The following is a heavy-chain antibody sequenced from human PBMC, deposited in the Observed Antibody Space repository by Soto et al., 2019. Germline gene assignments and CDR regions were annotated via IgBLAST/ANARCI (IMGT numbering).Heavy chain of an antibody. J-gene: IGHJ4*02. CDR3: VREHGQVGTNPAFDF. CDR1: GFTFSSYS. V-gene: IGHV3-21*01. D-gene: IGHD1-26*01. Sequence: PGGSLRLSCAASGFTFSSYSMNWVRQAPGKGLEWVSSISSSSSYIYYADSVKGRFTISRDNAKNSLYLQMNSLRAEDTALYSCVREHGQVGTNPAFDFWGVGALVIVSS. CDR2: ISSSSSYI.